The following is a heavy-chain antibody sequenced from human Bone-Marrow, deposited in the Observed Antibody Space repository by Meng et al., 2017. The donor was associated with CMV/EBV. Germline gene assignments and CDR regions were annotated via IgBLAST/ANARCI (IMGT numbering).Heavy chain of an antibody. CDR1: FSSYA. D-gene: IGHD3-22*01. Sequence: FSSYAMSWVRQAPGKGLEWVSAISGGANSTYYADSVKGRFTISRDNSENTLSVQMNSLKAEDTAVYYCAKGNYYDSSGPTEYWYFDLWGRGTLVTVSS. J-gene: IGHJ2*01. CDR3: AKGNYYDSSGPTEYWYFDL. CDR2: ISGGANST. V-gene: IGHV3-23*01.